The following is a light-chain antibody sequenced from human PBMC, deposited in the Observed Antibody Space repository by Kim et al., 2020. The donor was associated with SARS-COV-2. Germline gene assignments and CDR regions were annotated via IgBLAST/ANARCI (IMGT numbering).Light chain of an antibody. Sequence: QSVLTQPPSVSEAPGQRVTISCTGSSSNIGAGSDVHWYQQLPGTAPKLLIYGNSNRPSGVPERFSVSKSGTSASLAITGLQAEDEADYYCQSYDTSLSAPYVFGTGTKVTVL. CDR2: GNS. V-gene: IGLV1-40*01. CDR1: SSNIGAGSD. CDR3: QSYDTSLSAPYV. J-gene: IGLJ1*01.